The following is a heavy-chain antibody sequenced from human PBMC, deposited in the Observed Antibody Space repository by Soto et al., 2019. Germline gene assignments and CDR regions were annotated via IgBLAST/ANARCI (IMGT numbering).Heavy chain of an antibody. CDR1: GYTFTSYG. J-gene: IGHJ4*02. CDR2: ISAYNGNT. Sequence: QVQLVQSGAEVKKPGASVKVSCKASGYTFTSYGISWVRQAPGQGLEWLGWISAYNGNTNYAQNLQGRVTMSTDTSTSRAYIELRSRRSDDTAVYYCARDRDILPDYWGQGTLVTVSS. V-gene: IGHV1-18*01. CDR3: ARDRDILPDY. D-gene: IGHD3-9*01.